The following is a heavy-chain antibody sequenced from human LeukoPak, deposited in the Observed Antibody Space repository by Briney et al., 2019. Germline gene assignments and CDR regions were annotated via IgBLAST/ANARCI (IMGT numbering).Heavy chain of an antibody. D-gene: IGHD3-10*01. V-gene: IGHV3-23*01. CDR3: AKSVFHSGNY. CDR2: ISGGTT. Sequence: GGSLRLSCAASGFTISTYGMSWVRQAPGKGPEWVSSISGGTTYYTDSVKGRFTISRDNSKNTVSLQMSSLRAGDTAVYYCAKSVFHSGNYWGQGTLVTVSS. J-gene: IGHJ4*02. CDR1: GFTISTYG.